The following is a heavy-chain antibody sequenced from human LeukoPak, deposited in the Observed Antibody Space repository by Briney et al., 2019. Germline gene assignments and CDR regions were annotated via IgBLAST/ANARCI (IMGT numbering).Heavy chain of an antibody. V-gene: IGHV3-48*03. CDR2: ISSSGTTI. D-gene: IGHD2-15*01. CDR1: GFTFSSYE. J-gene: IGHJ5*02. CDR3: ARLGRYCSSGSCFVGH. Sequence: PGGSLRLSCAASGFTFSSYEMNWVRQAPGKGLEWVSYISSSGTTIYYADSVKGRFTISRDNAKNSLYLQMNSLRAEDTAVYFCARLGRYCSSGSCFVGHWGQGTLVTVSS.